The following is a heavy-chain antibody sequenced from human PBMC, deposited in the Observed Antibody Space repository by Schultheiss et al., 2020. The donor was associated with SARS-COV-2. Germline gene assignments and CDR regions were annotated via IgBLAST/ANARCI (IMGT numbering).Heavy chain of an antibody. CDR2: INHSGST. J-gene: IGHJ4*02. CDR1: GGSVSSGSYY. Sequence: SETLSLTCTVSGGSVSSGSYYWSWIRQPPGKGLEWIGEINHSGSTKYNPSLKSRVTISVDTSKNQFSLKLSSVTAADTAVYYCARGLAVLGPYFDYWGQGTLVTVSS. V-gene: IGHV4-39*07. D-gene: IGHD4/OR15-4a*01. CDR3: ARGLAVLGPYFDY.